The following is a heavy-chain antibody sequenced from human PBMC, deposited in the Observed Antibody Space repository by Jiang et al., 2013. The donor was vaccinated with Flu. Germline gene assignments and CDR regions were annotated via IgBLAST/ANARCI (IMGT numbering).Heavy chain of an antibody. V-gene: IGHV1-46*01. CDR3: ARDSSAPVGVRHVWWFDP. CDR2: IHPTAGST. J-gene: IGHJ5*02. CDR1: GYTFTSHY. D-gene: IGHD2-2*01. Sequence: EVKKPGASVKVSCKASGYTFTSHYMHWVRQAPGQGLEWMGVIHPTAGSTVYAQKFQGRVTMTRDTSTSTDYMELSNLKSEDTAVYYCARDSSAPVGVRHVWWFDPWGQGTLVTVSS.